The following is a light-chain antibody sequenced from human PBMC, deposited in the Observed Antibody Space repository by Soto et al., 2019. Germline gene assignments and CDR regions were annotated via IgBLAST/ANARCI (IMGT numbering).Light chain of an antibody. J-gene: IGLJ1*01. CDR2: EVN. V-gene: IGLV2-14*01. CDR3: SAYTTTSTLI. CDR1: SSDVGGYDY. Sequence: QSVLTQAASVSGSPGQSVTISCTGTSSDVGGYDYVSWYQQHPGTAPKLMLYEVNNRPSGVSNRFSGSKSGNTASLIISGLQTEDEADYYCSAYTTTSTLIFGTGTKVTVL.